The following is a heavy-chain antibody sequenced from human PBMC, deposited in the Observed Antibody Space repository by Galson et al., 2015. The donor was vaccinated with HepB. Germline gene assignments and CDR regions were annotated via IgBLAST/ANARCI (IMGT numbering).Heavy chain of an antibody. CDR1: GFTFSSYA. J-gene: IGHJ6*02. V-gene: IGHV3-23*01. CDR2: ISGSGGST. D-gene: IGHD3-10*01. CDR3: ANYGSGSYYILDYYYYGMDV. Sequence: SLRLSCAASGFTFSSYAMSWVRQAPGKGLEWVSAISGSGGSTYYADSVKGRFTISRDNSKNTLYLQMNSLRAEDTAVYYCANYGSGSYYILDYYYYGMDVWGQGTTVTVSS.